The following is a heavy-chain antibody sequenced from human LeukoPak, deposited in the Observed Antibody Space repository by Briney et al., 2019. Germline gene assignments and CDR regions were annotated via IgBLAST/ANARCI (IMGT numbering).Heavy chain of an antibody. J-gene: IGHJ4*02. CDR2: ISSSSSSYI. Sequence: PGGSLRLSCAASGFTFSSYSMNWVRQAPGKGLEWVSSISSSSSSYIYYADSVKGRFTISRDNAKNSLYLQMNSLRAEDTAVYYCARGVRYCSSASCYGTMYYFDYWGQGTLVTVSS. D-gene: IGHD2-2*01. CDR3: ARGVRYCSSASCYGTMYYFDY. V-gene: IGHV3-21*01. CDR1: GFTFSSYS.